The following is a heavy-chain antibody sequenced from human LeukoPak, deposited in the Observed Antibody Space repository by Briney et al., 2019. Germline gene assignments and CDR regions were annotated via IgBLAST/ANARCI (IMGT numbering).Heavy chain of an antibody. Sequence: GGSLRPSCAASGFTFSRYWMSWVRQAPGKGLEWVANIKQDGSDKNYVDSVKGRFTISRDNAKNSVWLQMNSLRAEDTAVYYCARDGAWAIFGVVSRNDAFDIWGQGTMVTVSS. J-gene: IGHJ3*02. CDR2: IKQDGSDK. CDR3: ARDGAWAIFGVVSRNDAFDI. V-gene: IGHV3-7*01. CDR1: GFTFSRYW. D-gene: IGHD3-3*01.